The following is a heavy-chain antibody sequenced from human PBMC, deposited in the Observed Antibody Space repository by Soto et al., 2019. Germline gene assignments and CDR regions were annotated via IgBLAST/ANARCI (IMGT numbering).Heavy chain of an antibody. CDR1: GDSVSSSSVA. D-gene: IGHD2-15*01. CDR3: ARSEEDSDYYYYGLDV. Sequence: SQTLSLTCVISGDSVSSSSVAWNWVRQSPSRGLEWLGRTYYRSRWYSDFAVSVRGRIVINADTSRNQFSLQLNSVTPEDTAVYFCARSEEDSDYYYYGLDVWGQGTTVTVSS. CDR2: TYYRSRWYS. V-gene: IGHV6-1*01. J-gene: IGHJ6*02.